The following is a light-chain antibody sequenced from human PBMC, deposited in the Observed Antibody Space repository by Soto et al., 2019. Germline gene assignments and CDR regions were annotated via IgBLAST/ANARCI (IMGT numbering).Light chain of an antibody. J-gene: IGLJ1*01. Sequence: QSALTQPDSGSGYLGESITISCTGTDTDIAGYNYVSWYQQHPGKAPKVVIYDVSSRPSGISNRFSGSKSGFTASLAISGLQAAYYAHYYCSSYRAYRTIEVFVTGTKLTAL. CDR1: DTDIAGYNY. V-gene: IGLV2-14*01. CDR2: DVS. CDR3: SSYRAYRTIEV.